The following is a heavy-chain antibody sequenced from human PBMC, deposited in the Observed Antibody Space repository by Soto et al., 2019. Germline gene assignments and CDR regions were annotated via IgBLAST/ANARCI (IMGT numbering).Heavy chain of an antibody. V-gene: IGHV3-11*06. CDR3: ARPHEDYYDSSGYDY. Sequence: QVQLVESGGGLVKPGGSLRLSCAASGFTFSDYYMSWIRQAPGKGLEWVSYISSSSSYTNYADSVKGRFTIPRDNAKNSLYLQMNSLRAEDTAVYYCARPHEDYYDSSGYDYWGQGTLVTVSS. CDR2: ISSSSSYT. D-gene: IGHD3-22*01. J-gene: IGHJ4*02. CDR1: GFTFSDYY.